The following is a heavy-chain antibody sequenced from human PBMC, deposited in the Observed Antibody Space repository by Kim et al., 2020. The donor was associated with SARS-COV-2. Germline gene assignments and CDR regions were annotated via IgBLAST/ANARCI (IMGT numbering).Heavy chain of an antibody. CDR1: GFTFTSYG. CDR2: TSYDGTDT. J-gene: IGHJ4*02. Sequence: GGSLRLSCAASGFTFTSYGMHRVRQAPGKGLEGVSLTSYDGTDTYYAASVKGRFTISRDNSKNTLYLQMDSLRPEDTAIDYCANYFVSISSVRGVIITKCGIDYWVQGTLVTVSS. CDR3: ANYFVSISSVRGVIITKCGIDY. D-gene: IGHD3-10*01. V-gene: IGHV3-30*18.